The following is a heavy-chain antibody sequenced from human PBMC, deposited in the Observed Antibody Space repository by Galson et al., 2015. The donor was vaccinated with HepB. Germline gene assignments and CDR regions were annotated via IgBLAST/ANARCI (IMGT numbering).Heavy chain of an antibody. V-gene: IGHV1-18*04. CDR1: GYIFTYYG. CDR2: ISVYNGNT. J-gene: IGHJ5*02. Sequence: SVKVSCKASGYIFTYYGISWVRQAPGQGLEWMGWISVYNGNTNYAPKFQGRVTMTTDTSTSTAYMELRGLRSDDTAVYYCARDPYYDSSGYPLATNWFDPWGQGTLVTVAS. CDR3: ARDPYYDSSGYPLATNWFDP. D-gene: IGHD3-22*01.